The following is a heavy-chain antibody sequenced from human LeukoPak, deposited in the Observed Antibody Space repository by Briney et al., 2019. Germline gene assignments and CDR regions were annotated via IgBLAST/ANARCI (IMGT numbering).Heavy chain of an antibody. CDR1: GFTFRSYA. CDR3: ARDASLGYCSSTSCYIDY. CDR2: ISSSGSTI. D-gene: IGHD2-2*02. V-gene: IGHV3-48*04. J-gene: IGHJ4*02. Sequence: SGGSLRLSCAASGFTFRSYAMNWIRQAPGKGLEWVSYISSSGSTIYYADSVKGRFTISRDNAKNSLYLQMNSLRAEDTAVYYCARDASLGYCSSTSCYIDYWGQGTLVTVSS.